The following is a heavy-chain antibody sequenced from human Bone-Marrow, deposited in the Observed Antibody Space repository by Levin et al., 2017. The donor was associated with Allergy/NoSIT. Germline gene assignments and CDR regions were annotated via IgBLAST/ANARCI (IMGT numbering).Heavy chain of an antibody. Sequence: LSLTCAASGFTFSSYSMNWVRQAPGKGLEWVSSISSSSSYIYYADSVKGRFTISRDNAKNSLYLQMNSLRAEDTAVYYCARDWVVAATPGWYFDLWGRGTLVTVSS. V-gene: IGHV3-21*01. J-gene: IGHJ2*01. CDR2: ISSSSSYI. D-gene: IGHD2-15*01. CDR3: ARDWVVAATPGWYFDL. CDR1: GFTFSSYS.